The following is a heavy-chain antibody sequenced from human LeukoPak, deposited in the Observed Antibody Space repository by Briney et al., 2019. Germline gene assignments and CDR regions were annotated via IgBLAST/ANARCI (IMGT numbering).Heavy chain of an antibody. J-gene: IGHJ5*02. Sequence: SETLSLTCTVSGGSISSSSYYWGWIRQPPGKGLEWIGSIYYSGSTYYNPSLKSRVTISVDTSKNQFSLKLSSVTAADTAVYYCARVIPDIGIFGVTKLNWFDPWGQGTLVTVSS. CDR1: GGSISSSSYY. CDR2: IYYSGST. D-gene: IGHD3-3*01. V-gene: IGHV4-39*01. CDR3: ARVIPDIGIFGVTKLNWFDP.